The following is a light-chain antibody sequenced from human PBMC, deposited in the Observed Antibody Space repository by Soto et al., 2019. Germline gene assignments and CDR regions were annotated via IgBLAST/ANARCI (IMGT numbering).Light chain of an antibody. Sequence: DIQMTQSPSPLSASVGARVTITCRASHSISTYLAWYEQKPGKAPKLLIYGASSLDRGVPSRFSGSGSGTEFTLTITSQQPEDFAAYVSKHYSSYAGAFGQGTKVEIK. CDR1: HSISTY. V-gene: IGKV1-5*01. CDR2: GAS. J-gene: IGKJ1*01. CDR3: KHYSSYAGA.